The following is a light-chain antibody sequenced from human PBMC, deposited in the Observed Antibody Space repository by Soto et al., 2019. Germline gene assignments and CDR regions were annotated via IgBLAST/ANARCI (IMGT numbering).Light chain of an antibody. J-gene: IGKJ2*01. Sequence: DIQMTQSPLSLSASVGDRVAITCRSSLSINTYFNWIQQKPGKAPTVLIYGASSLQNGVPSRFSRSGYGTIFTLTISSLQPEDSATYYCQQTFTTPHTFGLGTHLEIK. CDR2: GAS. CDR1: LSINTY. CDR3: QQTFTTPHT. V-gene: IGKV1-39*01.